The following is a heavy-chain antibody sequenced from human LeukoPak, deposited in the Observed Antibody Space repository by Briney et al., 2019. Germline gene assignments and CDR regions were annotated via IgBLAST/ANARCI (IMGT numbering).Heavy chain of an antibody. Sequence: GGSLRLSCAASGFTFSNYAMSWVRQAPGKGLEWVSAISGSASSTYHADSVKGRFTISRDNSKNTLYLQMNSLRADDTAVYYCAKERSLRYFDWLLIPFDYCGQGTLVTVSS. CDR3: AKERSLRYFDWLLIPFDY. V-gene: IGHV3-23*01. CDR2: ISGSASST. CDR1: GFTFSNYA. J-gene: IGHJ4*02. D-gene: IGHD3-9*01.